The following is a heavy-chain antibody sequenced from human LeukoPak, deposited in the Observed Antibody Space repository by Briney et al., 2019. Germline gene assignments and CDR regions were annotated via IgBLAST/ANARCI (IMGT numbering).Heavy chain of an antibody. J-gene: IGHJ4*02. CDR2: IYSGGST. CDR1: GFTVSSNY. V-gene: IGHV3-53*01. Sequence: GGSLRLSXAASGFTVSSNYMSWVRQAPGKGLEWVSVIYSGGSTHYADSVKGRFTISRDNSKNTLYLQMNSLRAEDTAVYYCARAGVATITLGYWGQGTLVTVSS. D-gene: IGHD5-12*01. CDR3: ARAGVATITLGY.